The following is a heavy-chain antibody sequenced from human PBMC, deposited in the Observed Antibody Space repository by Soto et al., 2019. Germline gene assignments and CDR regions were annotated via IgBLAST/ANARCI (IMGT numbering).Heavy chain of an antibody. Sequence: QVQLQQWGAGLLKPSETLSLTCAVYGGSFSGYYWSWIRQPPGKGLEWIGEINHSGSTNYNPSLKSRVTISVDTSKNQFSLKLGSVTAADTAVYYCASGGAWRRSFDYWGQGTLVTVSS. J-gene: IGHJ4*02. D-gene: IGHD3-10*01. CDR1: GGSFSGYY. V-gene: IGHV4-34*01. CDR3: ASGGAWRRSFDY. CDR2: INHSGST.